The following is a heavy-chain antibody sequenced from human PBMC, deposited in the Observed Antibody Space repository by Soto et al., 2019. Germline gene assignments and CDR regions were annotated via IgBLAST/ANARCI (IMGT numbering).Heavy chain of an antibody. D-gene: IGHD2-15*01. CDR3: ARDTRIVVVVAATPYFDY. Sequence: ASVKVSCKASGYTFTSYGISWVRQAPGQGLEWMGWISAYNGNTNYAQKLQGRVTMTTDTSTSTAFMELRSLRSDDTAVYYCARDTRIVVVVAATPYFDYWGQGTLVTVSS. J-gene: IGHJ4*02. CDR2: ISAYNGNT. CDR1: GYTFTSYG. V-gene: IGHV1-18*01.